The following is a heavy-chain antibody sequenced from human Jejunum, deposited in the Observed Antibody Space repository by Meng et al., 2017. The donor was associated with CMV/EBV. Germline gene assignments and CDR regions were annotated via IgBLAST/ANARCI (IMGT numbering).Heavy chain of an antibody. J-gene: IGHJ4*02. CDR1: FGRYA. Sequence: FGRYAMAGVRQAPGKGLEWVSGIQGSNSDTYYADSVRGRFTISRDNSRSTVFLQMNSLRAEDTAVYYCARYYDFWGGSANVYFFDYWGQGTLVTSPQ. CDR3: ARYYDFWGGSANVYFFDY. V-gene: IGHV3-23*03. CDR2: IQGSNSDT. D-gene: IGHD3-3*01.